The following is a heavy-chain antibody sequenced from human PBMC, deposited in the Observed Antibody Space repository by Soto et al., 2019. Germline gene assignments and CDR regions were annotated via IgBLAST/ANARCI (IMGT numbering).Heavy chain of an antibody. J-gene: IGHJ6*02. CDR3: GKGGAVAWDGMDV. CDR2: ISGSGGST. CDR1: GFTFNNYA. V-gene: IGHV3-23*01. D-gene: IGHD6-19*01. Sequence: EVQLLESGGGLVQPGGSLRLSCAVSGFTFNNYAMSWVRQAPGKGLEWVSAISGSGGSTYYADSVKGRFTISRDNSKNTLYLQMNSRTAEDPAIYYCGKGGAVAWDGMDVWGQGTTVTVSS.